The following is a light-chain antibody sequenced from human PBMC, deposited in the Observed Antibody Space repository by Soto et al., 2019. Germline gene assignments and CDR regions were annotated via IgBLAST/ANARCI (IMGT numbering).Light chain of an antibody. CDR3: QQYDSSPPMYA. Sequence: EFVLTQSPGTLSLSPGERVTLSCRASQSVSSSYLAWYQQKPGQAPRLLLYGASTRATGIPDRFSGSGSGTDFTLTISRLEPEDFAVCDCQQYDSSPPMYAFGRGTKLEIK. CDR1: QSVSSSY. CDR2: GAS. V-gene: IGKV3-20*01. J-gene: IGKJ2*01.